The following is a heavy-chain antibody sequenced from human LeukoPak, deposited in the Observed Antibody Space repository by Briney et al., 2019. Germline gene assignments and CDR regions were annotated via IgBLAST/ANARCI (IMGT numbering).Heavy chain of an antibody. J-gene: IGHJ5*02. CDR3: ARDVDNYYDSSGYSGWFDP. D-gene: IGHD3-22*01. V-gene: IGHV4-39*07. Sequence: SETLSLTCTVSGGSISSSSYYWGWIRQPPGKGLEWIGSIYYSGSTYYNPSLKSQVTISVDTSKNQFSLKLRSVTAADTAVYYCARDVDNYYDSSGYSGWFDPWGQGTLVTVSS. CDR1: GGSISSSSYY. CDR2: IYYSGST.